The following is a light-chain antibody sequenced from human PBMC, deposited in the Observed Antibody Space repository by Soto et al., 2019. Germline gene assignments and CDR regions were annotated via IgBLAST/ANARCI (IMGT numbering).Light chain of an antibody. J-gene: IGKJ2*01. V-gene: IGKV1-5*03. CDR3: QQYKSYSNT. CDR2: KAS. Sequence: DIQMTQSPSTLSASVGDRVTITCRASQSISSWLAWYQQKPGKAPKLLIYKASSLESGVPSRFSCSGSGTEFTLTISSLQPDDFATYYCQQYKSYSNTFGQGTKLEIK. CDR1: QSISSW.